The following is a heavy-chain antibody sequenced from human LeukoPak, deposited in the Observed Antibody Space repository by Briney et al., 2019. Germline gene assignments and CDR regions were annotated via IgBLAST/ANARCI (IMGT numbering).Heavy chain of an antibody. CDR3: ASAGSGWYDY. CDR1: GFTVSSQA. J-gene: IGHJ4*02. CDR2: IGGSGSIT. D-gene: IGHD6-19*01. V-gene: IGHV3-23*01. Sequence: GASLRLSCAASGFTVSSQAISWVRQAPGKGLEWVSVIGGSGSITYYRDSVKGRFTISRGNSKNTMYLQMNSLRAEDTAVYYCASAGSGWYDYWGQGTLVTVSS.